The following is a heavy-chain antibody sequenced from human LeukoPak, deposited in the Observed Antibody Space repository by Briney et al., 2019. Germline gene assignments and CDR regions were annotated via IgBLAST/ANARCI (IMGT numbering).Heavy chain of an antibody. CDR1: GGSISSHY. V-gene: IGHV4-59*11. Sequence: PSETLSLTCTVSGGSISSHYWAWIRQPPGKGLEWIGYFHYSGSTNYNPSLKSRVTISVETFKNQFSLRLSSVTAADTAVYYCARAYSSSTLCFDYWGQGTLVTVSS. CDR3: ARAYSSSTLCFDY. CDR2: FHYSGST. D-gene: IGHD6-6*01. J-gene: IGHJ4*02.